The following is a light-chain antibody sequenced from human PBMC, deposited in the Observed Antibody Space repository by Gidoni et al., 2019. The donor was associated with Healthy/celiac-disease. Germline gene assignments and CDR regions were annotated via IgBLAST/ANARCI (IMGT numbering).Light chain of an antibody. CDR3: QQSYSTLSCT. CDR2: AAS. CDR1: QSISSY. J-gene: IGKJ2*02. V-gene: IGKV1-39*01. Sequence: DIQMNQSPSSLSASVGDRVTITCRASQSISSYLNWYQQKPGKAPKLLIYAASSLQSGVPSRFSGSGSGTDFTLTISSLQPEDFATYYCQQSYSTLSCTFGQGTKLEIK.